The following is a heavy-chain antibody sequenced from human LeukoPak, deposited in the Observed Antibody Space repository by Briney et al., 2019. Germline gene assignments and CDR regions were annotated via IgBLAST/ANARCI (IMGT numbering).Heavy chain of an antibody. CDR3: ARADSSGWYYFDY. CDR2: INHSGST. J-gene: IGHJ4*02. V-gene: IGHV4-34*01. Sequence: SETLSLTCAVYGGSFSGYYWSWIRQPPGKGLEWIGEINHSGSTNYNPSFKSRVTISVDTSKNQFSLKLSSVTAADTAVYYCARADSSGWYYFDYWGQGTLVTVSS. CDR1: GGSFSGYY. D-gene: IGHD6-19*01.